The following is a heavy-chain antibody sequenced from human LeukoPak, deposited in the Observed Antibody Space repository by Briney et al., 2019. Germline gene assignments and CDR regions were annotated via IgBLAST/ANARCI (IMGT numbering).Heavy chain of an antibody. V-gene: IGHV4-4*07. CDR1: GGSISSYY. CDR3: ARDLGYCSGGSCSTRYYYYYGMDV. D-gene: IGHD2-15*01. J-gene: IGHJ6*02. CDR2: IYTSGST. Sequence: SETLSLTCTVSGGSISSYYWSWIRQPAGMGLEWIGCIYTSGSTNYNPSLKSRVTMSVDTSKNQFSLKLSSVTAADTAVYYCARDLGYCSGGSCSTRYYYYYGMDVWGQGTTVTVSS.